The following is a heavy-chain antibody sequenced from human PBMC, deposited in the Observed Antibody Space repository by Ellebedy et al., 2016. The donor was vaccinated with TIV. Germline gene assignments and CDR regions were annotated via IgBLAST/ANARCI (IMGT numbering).Heavy chain of an antibody. J-gene: IGHJ6*02. CDR3: VRDGAYGDYSPGYYGMDV. V-gene: IGHV4-4*08. Sequence: SETLSLTCAVSGASISAYFWSWVRQPPGKGLEWVAYMSTGGTISYNPSLTSRVTISLDTSKNHCSLKVTSVTAADTAVYHCVRDGAYGDYSPGYYGMDVWGQGTTVTVSS. D-gene: IGHD3-22*01. CDR2: MSTGGTI. CDR1: GASISAYF.